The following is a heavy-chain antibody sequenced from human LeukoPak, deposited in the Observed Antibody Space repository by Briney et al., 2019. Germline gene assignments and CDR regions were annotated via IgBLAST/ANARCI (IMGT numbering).Heavy chain of an antibody. CDR2: IYYSGST. J-gene: IGHJ4*02. D-gene: IGHD2-21*02. V-gene: IGHV4-61*05. Sequence: KPSETLSLTCTVSGGSINSSSYYWGWIRQPPGKGLEWIGYIYYSGSTNYNPSLKSRVTISVDTSKNQFSLKLSSVTAADTAVYYCARAYSSSYGAYCGGDCYSGHYFDYWGQGTLVTVSS. CDR1: GGSINSSSYY. CDR3: ARAYSSSYGAYCGGDCYSGHYFDY.